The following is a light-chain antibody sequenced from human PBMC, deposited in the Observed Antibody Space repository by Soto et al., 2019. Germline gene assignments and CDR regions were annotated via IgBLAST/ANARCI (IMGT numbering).Light chain of an antibody. Sequence: EIELTQSPGTLSLSPGDRATISCRASQSVSNNYLAWYQQQPGQAPRLLIYGASNRATGIPDRISGSGSGTYFLLTSSRLDPEYFTVYCWQQYGSSGTFGQGTKVEIK. CDR1: QSVSNNY. CDR2: GAS. J-gene: IGKJ1*01. CDR3: QQYGSSGT. V-gene: IGKV3-20*01.